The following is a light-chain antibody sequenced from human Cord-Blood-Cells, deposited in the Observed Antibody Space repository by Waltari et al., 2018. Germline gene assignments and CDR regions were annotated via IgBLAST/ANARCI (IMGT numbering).Light chain of an antibody. CDR2: GAS. CDR3: QQYKTWWT. CDR1: QSVSSN. J-gene: IGKJ1*01. Sequence: EIVMTQSPATLPVSPGARATLSCRASQSVSSNLAWYQQKPGQAPRLLIYGASTRATGIPARFSGSGSGTECTLTISSLQSEDFAVYYCQQYKTWWTFGQGIKVEIK. V-gene: IGKV3-15*01.